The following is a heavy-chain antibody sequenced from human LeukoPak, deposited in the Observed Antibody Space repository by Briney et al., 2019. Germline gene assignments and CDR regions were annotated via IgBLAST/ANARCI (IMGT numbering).Heavy chain of an antibody. CDR1: GFTFSSCW. Sequence: TGGSLRLSCAASGFTFSSCWMHWVRQAPGKGLVWVSRINSDGSSTSYADSVKGRFTISRDNAKNTLYLQMNSLRAEDTAAYYCAMNTEYCTNGVCSIDYWGQGTLVTVSS. CDR3: AMNTEYCTNGVCSIDY. V-gene: IGHV3-74*01. CDR2: INSDGSST. D-gene: IGHD2-8*01. J-gene: IGHJ4*02.